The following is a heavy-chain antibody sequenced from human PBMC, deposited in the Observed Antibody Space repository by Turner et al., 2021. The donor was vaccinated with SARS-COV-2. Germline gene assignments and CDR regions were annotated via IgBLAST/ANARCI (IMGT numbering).Heavy chain of an antibody. CDR2: ISSSSSYT. CDR3: AGAYDYLYK. CDR1: GFTFSDYY. D-gene: IGHD3-16*01. J-gene: IGHJ4*02. V-gene: IGHV3-11*06. Sequence: QVQLVESGGGLVKLGGSLSLSCAASGFTFSDYYMSWTRQAAGKGLEWVSYISSSSSYTNYADSVKGRFTISRDNAKNSLYLQMNSLRAEDTAVYYCAGAYDYLYKWGQGTLVTVSS.